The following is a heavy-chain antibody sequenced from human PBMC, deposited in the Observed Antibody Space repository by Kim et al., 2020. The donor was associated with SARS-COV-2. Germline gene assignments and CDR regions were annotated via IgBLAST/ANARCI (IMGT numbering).Heavy chain of an antibody. V-gene: IGHV5-10-1*01. D-gene: IGHD6-6*01. J-gene: IGHJ1*01. CDR3: ARHLRGFSVAALEH. CDR2: IDPSDSYT. Sequence: GESLKISCKGSGYSFTSYWISWVRQMPGKGLEWMGRIDPSDSYTNYSPSFQGHVTIPADKSISTAYLQWSSLKASDTAMYYCARHLRGFSVAALEHWGQGTLVTVSS. CDR1: GYSFTSYW.